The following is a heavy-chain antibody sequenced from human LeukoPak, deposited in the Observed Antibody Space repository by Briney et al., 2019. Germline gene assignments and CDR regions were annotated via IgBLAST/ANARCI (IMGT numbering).Heavy chain of an antibody. CDR2: MYYSGST. V-gene: IGHV4-59*12. CDR1: GGSISSYY. Sequence: KTSETLSLTCTVSGGSISSYYWNWIRQPPGKGLEWIGYMYYSGSTNYNPSLKSRVTISVDTSKNQFSLKLSSVTAADTAVYYCARGNVVPAAIGFSDWFDPWGQGTLVTVSS. D-gene: IGHD2-2*01. CDR3: ARGNVVPAAIGFSDWFDP. J-gene: IGHJ5*02.